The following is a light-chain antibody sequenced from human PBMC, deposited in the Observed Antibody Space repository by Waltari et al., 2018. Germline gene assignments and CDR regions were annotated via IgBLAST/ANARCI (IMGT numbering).Light chain of an antibody. CDR1: SHYVCGLCF. Sequence: QAAPTQPPPVFGSSWTAVTNPRPGTSHYVCGLCFFPLFSPQPGKAPQVMIYEVTKRPSGVPDRFSGSRSGNTASLTISGLQADDEATYYCCSYAGTYTYVLFGGGTKLTVL. V-gene: IGLV2-11*01. CDR2: EVT. J-gene: IGLJ2*01. CDR3: CSYAGTYTYVL.